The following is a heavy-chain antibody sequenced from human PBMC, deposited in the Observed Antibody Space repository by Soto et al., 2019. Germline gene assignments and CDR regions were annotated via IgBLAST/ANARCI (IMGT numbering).Heavy chain of an antibody. CDR3: TRYTFDDSSGYYSESFDY. J-gene: IGHJ4*02. Sequence: SGPTLVNPTQTLTLTCTFSGFSLSTSGMCVSWIRQPPGKALEWLARIDWDDDKYYSTSLKTRLTISKDTSKNQVVLTMTNMYPVDTATFYCTRYTFDDSSGYYSESFDYWGQGTLVTVSS. CDR2: IDWDDDK. D-gene: IGHD3-22*01. V-gene: IGHV2-70*11. CDR1: GFSLSTSGMC.